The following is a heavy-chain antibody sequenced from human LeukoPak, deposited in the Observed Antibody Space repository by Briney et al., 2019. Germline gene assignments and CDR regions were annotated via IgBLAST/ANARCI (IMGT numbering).Heavy chain of an antibody. D-gene: IGHD3-10*01. CDR3: ARIMVRGAQVLAFDI. Sequence: SETLSLTCTVSSGSISSGGYYWSWIRQYPGKGLEWVGNIYDSGSTYYNPSLKSRVTVSVDTSKNQFSLKLSSVTAADTAVYYCARIMVRGAQVLAFDIWGLGTMVTVSS. CDR2: IYDSGST. V-gene: IGHV4-31*03. CDR1: SGSISSGGYY. J-gene: IGHJ3*02.